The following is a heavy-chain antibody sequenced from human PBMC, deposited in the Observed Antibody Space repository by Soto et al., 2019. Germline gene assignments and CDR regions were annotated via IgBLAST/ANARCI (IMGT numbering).Heavy chain of an antibody. V-gene: IGHV3-21*04. J-gene: IGHJ4*01. Sequence: PGGSLRLSCAASGFTFSSYSMNWVRQAPGKGLEWVSSISSSSSYIYYADSVKGRFTISRDNAKNSLYLQMNSLRAEDTAVYFCARSPRSISTGGIDFWGQGILVTVSS. CDR1: GFTFSSYS. D-gene: IGHD1-1*01. CDR2: ISSSSSYI. CDR3: ARSPRSISTGGIDF.